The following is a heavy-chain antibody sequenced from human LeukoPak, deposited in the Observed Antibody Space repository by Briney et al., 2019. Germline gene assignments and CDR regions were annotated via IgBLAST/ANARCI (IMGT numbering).Heavy chain of an antibody. CDR2: ISAYNGNT. D-gene: IGHD3-3*01. V-gene: IGHV1-18*01. J-gene: IGHJ4*02. CDR3: ARDLGYDFWSGYYLDY. Sequence: ASVKVSCKASGYTFTSYGISWVRQAPGQGLEWMGWISAYNGNTNYAQKLQGRVTMTTDTSTSTAYMELRSLRSDDTAVYYCARDLGYDFWSGYYLDYWGQGTLVTVCS. CDR1: GYTFTSYG.